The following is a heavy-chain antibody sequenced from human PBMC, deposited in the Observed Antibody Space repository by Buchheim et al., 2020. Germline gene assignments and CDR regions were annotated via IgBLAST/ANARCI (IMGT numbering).Heavy chain of an antibody. CDR2: IYYSGST. D-gene: IGHD3-3*01. J-gene: IGHJ5*02. CDR1: GGSISSSSYY. CDR3: ARTSTIFGVVIRNWFDP. V-gene: IGHV4-39*01. Sequence: QLQLQESGPGLVKPSETLSLTCTVSGGSISSSSYYWGWIRQPPGKGLEWIGSIYYSGSTYYNPSLKSRVTISVDTSKNQFSLKLSSVTAADTAVYYCARTSTIFGVVIRNWFDPWGQGTL.